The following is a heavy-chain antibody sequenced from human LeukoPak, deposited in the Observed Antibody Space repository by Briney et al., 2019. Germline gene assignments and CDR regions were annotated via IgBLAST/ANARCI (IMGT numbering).Heavy chain of an antibody. CDR3: ARALMATGSDY. Sequence: GGSLRLSCAASGFTFSSYGMHWVRQAPGKGLEWVAVIWYDGSNKYYADSVKGRFTISRDNSKNTLYLQMNSLRAEDTAVYYCARALMATGSDYWGQGTLVTVSS. CDR1: GFTFSSYG. CDR2: IWYDGSNK. V-gene: IGHV3-33*01. J-gene: IGHJ4*02. D-gene: IGHD5-24*01.